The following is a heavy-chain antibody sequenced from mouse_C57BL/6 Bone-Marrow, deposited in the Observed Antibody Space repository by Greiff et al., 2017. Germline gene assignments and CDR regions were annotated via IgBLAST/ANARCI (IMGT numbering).Heavy chain of an antibody. V-gene: IGHV1-4*01. D-gene: IGHD1-1*01. J-gene: IGHJ1*03. Sequence: QVQLQQSGAELARPGASVKMSCKASGYTFTSYTMHWVKQRPGQGLEWIGYINPSSGYTKYNQKFKDKATLTADKSSSTAYMQLSSLTAEDSAVYDCAADYYGISHWYFEGWGTGTTVTVSS. CDR1: GYTFTSYT. CDR2: INPSSGYT. CDR3: AADYYGISHWYFEG.